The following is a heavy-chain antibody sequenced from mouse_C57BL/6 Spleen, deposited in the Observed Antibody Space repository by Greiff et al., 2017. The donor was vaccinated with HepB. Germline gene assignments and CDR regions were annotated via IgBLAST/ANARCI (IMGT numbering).Heavy chain of an antibody. CDR1: GFTFSDAW. Sequence: EVHLVESGGGLVQPGGSMKLSCAASGFTFSDAWMDWVRQSPEKGLEWVAEIRNKANNHATYYAESVKGRFTISRDDSKSSVYLQMNSLRAEDTGIYYCTRLTTVSRYWYFDVWGTGTTVTVSS. CDR2: IRNKANNHAT. V-gene: IGHV6-6*01. J-gene: IGHJ1*03. D-gene: IGHD1-1*01. CDR3: TRLTTVSRYWYFDV.